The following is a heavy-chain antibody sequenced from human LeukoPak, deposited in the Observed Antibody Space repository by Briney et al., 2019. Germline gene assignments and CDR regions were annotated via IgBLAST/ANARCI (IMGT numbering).Heavy chain of an antibody. V-gene: IGHV1-69*05. Sequence: ASVKVSCKASGGTFSSYAISWVRQAPGQGLEWMGGIIPIFGTANYAQKFQGRVTITTDESTSTAYMELSSLRSEDTAVYYCARVMSQSWIFGAPFDYWGQGTLVTVSS. CDR2: IIPIFGTA. CDR1: GGTFSSYA. J-gene: IGHJ4*02. D-gene: IGHD3-3*01. CDR3: ARVMSQSWIFGAPFDY.